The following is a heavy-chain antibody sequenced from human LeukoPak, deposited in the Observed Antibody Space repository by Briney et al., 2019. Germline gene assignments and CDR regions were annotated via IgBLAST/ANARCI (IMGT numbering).Heavy chain of an antibody. V-gene: IGHV4-39*01. D-gene: IGHD3-10*01. Sequence: PSETLSLTCTVSGDSMSSGSYYWGWIRQPPGKGLEWIGSISYSGHTYYNPSLKSRVTISVDTSKNQFSLKLSSVTAADTAGYLCARQRAWCGEWAFDFWGQGTLVTVSS. J-gene: IGHJ4*02. CDR2: ISYSGHT. CDR1: GDSMSSGSYY. CDR3: ARQRAWCGEWAFDF.